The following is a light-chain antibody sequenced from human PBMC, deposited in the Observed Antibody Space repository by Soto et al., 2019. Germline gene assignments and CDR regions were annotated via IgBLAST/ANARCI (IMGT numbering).Light chain of an antibody. CDR1: SSDVGGFDF. J-gene: IGLJ1*01. CDR2: EVT. V-gene: IGLV2-8*01. CDR3: SSYAGSNIFV. Sequence: QSALAQPPSASGSLGQSVTISCTGTSSDVGGFDFVSWYQQHPGKAPKLIIYEVTKWPSGVPNRFSGSKSGNTASLTVSGLQAEDEADYYCSSYAGSNIFVFGTGTKLTVL.